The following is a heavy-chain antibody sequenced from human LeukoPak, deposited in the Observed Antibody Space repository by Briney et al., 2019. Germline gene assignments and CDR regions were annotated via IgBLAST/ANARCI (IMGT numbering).Heavy chain of an antibody. Sequence: GASVKVSCKASGYTFTDYYVYWLRQAPGQGPEWMGWVNPNSGGTQYVKKFQGRVTITRDTSISTAYMELSRLRSDDAAVYYCAGVEITGSRLHLIDHWGQGTLVTVSS. V-gene: IGHV1-2*02. J-gene: IGHJ4*02. CDR1: GYTFTDYY. D-gene: IGHD3-16*01. CDR2: VNPNSGGT. CDR3: AGVEITGSRLHLIDH.